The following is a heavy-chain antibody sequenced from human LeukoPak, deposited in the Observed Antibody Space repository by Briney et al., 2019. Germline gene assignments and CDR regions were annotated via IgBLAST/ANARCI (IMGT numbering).Heavy chain of an antibody. CDR2: INPSGGTT. J-gene: IGHJ4*02. CDR1: GYTFASSY. V-gene: IGHV1-46*01. D-gene: IGHD5-24*01. CDR3: ARDAYNYYYSDY. Sequence: EASVKVSCKASGYTFASSYMHWVRQAPGQGLEWMGLINPSGGTTTYAQKFQGRVTMTRDTSTSTVYMELSSLRSEDTAVYYCARDAYNYYYSDYWGQGTLVTVSS.